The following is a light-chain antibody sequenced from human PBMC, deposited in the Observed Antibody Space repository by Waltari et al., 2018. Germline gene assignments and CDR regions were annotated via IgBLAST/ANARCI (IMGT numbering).Light chain of an antibody. Sequence: QSVLTQPPSVSAAPGQRVTISCSGGRSTTGNNYVSWYRQYPGTAPKLLIYEDSERPSGIPGRFSGSKSGTSATLDITGLQAGDEADYYCGTWDSSLSGAVFGGGTHLTVL. CDR1: RSTTGNNY. V-gene: IGLV1-51*02. CDR2: EDS. J-gene: IGLJ7*01. CDR3: GTWDSSLSGAV.